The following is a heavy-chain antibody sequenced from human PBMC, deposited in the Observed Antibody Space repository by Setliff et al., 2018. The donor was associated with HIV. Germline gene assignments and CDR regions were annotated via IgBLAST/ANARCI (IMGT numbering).Heavy chain of an antibody. CDR2: INPSGGST. Sequence: ASVKVSCKASGGTSSNYAITWVRQAPGQGLEWMGLINPSGGSTTYAQKFLGRVTLTRDTSTSTVYMELSSLRSEDTAVYYCARGPWIQLWSSELDAFDIWGQGTMVTVSS. CDR3: ARGPWIQLWSSELDAFDI. D-gene: IGHD5-18*01. V-gene: IGHV1-46*01. J-gene: IGHJ3*02. CDR1: GGTSSNYA.